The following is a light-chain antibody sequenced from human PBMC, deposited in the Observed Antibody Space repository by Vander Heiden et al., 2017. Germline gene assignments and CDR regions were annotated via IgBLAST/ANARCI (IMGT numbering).Light chain of an antibody. Sequence: SYALTQPPSVAASAGQTARITCAGDTVPKQYAYWYRQKPGQAPVLVIYKGSQRPSGIPERFSGSSSGTTVTLTISGVQADDEADYYCQSADSSGTYAVFCGGTKLTVL. CDR3: QSADSSGTYAV. V-gene: IGLV3-25*03. J-gene: IGLJ3*02. CDR2: KGS. CDR1: TVPKQY.